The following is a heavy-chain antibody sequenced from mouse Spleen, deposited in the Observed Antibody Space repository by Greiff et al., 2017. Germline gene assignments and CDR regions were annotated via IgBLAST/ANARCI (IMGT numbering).Heavy chain of an antibody. D-gene: IGHD4-1*01. V-gene: IGHV1-42*01. CDR2: INPSTGGT. CDR1: GYSFTGYY. Sequence: VQLKQSGPELVKPGASVKISCKASGYSFTGYYMNWVKQSPEKSLEWIGEINPSTGGTTYNQKFKAKATLTVDKSSSTAYMQLKSLTSEDSAVYYCARWDYDYWGQGTSVTVSS. CDR3: ARWDYDY. J-gene: IGHJ4*01.